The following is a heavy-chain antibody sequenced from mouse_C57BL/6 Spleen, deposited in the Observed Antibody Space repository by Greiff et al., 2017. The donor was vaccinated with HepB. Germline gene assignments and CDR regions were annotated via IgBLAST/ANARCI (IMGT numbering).Heavy chain of an antibody. CDR1: GYTFTSYW. CDR3: ARGTAQAPFAY. D-gene: IGHD3-2*02. J-gene: IGHJ3*01. CDR2: IDPSDSET. V-gene: IGHV1-52*01. Sequence: QVQLQQPGAELVRPGSSVKLSCKASGYTFTSYWMHWVKQRPIQGLEWIGNIDPSDSETHCNQKFKDKATLTVDKSSSTAYMQLSSLTSEDSAVYYCARGTAQAPFAYWGQGTLVTVSA.